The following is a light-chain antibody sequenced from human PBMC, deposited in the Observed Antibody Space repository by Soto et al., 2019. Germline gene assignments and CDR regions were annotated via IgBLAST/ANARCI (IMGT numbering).Light chain of an antibody. Sequence: DIQMTQSPSTLSASVGDRVTITCRASQSIDVWLAWYQQKPGKAPKVLIYRTSTLENGVPSRFSGTGSGTEFTLTISSLQPDDFATYYCQQYKTYWTYGQGTKVEIK. CDR3: QQYKTYWT. CDR1: QSIDVW. CDR2: RTS. V-gene: IGKV1-5*03. J-gene: IGKJ1*01.